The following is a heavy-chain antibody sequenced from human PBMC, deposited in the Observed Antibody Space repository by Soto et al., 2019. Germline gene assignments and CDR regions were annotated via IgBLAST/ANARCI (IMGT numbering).Heavy chain of an antibody. V-gene: IGHV4-34*01. CDR2: INHSGST. D-gene: IGHD1-26*01. CDR3: ARGFNGWELHQFGMDV. CDR1: GGSFSGYY. J-gene: IGHJ6*02. Sequence: PSETLSLTCAVYGGSFSGYYWSWIRQPPGKGLEWIGEINHSGSTNYNPSLKSRVTISVDTSKNQFSLKLSSVTAADTAVYYCARGFNGWELHQFGMDVWGQGTTVTVSS.